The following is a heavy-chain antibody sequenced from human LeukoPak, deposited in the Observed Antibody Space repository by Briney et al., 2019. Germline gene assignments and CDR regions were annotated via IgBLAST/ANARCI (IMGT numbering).Heavy chain of an antibody. Sequence: PGGSLRLSCVVSGFTFSDYYMSWIRQAPGKGLEWVSYISSSGSTIYYADSVEGRFTISRDHAKNTLYLQMNSLRAEDTAVYYCARRTSKTGYWGQGTLVTVSS. CDR3: ARRTSKTGY. V-gene: IGHV3-11*04. D-gene: IGHD1-1*01. CDR1: GFTFSDYY. CDR2: ISSSGSTI. J-gene: IGHJ4*02.